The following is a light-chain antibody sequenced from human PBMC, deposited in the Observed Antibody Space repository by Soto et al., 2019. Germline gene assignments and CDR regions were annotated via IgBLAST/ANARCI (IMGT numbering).Light chain of an antibody. J-gene: IGKJ5*01. CDR1: EDINSR. V-gene: IGKV1-12*01. CDR2: AAF. CDR3: QQDDSFPIN. Sequence: DIQMTQSPSSVSASVGDRVTISCRASEDINSRLAWYQQKPGNAPKLLIYAAFILQSGVPSRFSGYGSGTDFTLSISSLQPDDFATDYCQQDDSFPINFGQGTRLEIK.